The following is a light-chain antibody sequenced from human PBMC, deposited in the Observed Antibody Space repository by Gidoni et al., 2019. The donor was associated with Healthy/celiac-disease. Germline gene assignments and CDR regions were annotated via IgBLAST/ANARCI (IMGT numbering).Light chain of an antibody. CDR2: CAS. Sequence: ETVMTPSPDSLAASLGQRATIDCKSSPSFFDSSTNKNYLAWYQQKPGQPPKLLIYCASTRESGVPDRFSGSGSGTDFTLTISSLQAEDLAVYYCQQYYSTPYTFXQXTKLEIK. CDR1: PSFFDSSTNKNY. V-gene: IGKV4-1*01. J-gene: IGKJ2*01. CDR3: QQYYSTPYT.